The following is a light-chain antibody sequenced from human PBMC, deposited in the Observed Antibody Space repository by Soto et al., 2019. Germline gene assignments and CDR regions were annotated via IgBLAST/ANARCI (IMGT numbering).Light chain of an antibody. V-gene: IGLV2-23*02. J-gene: IGLJ1*01. CDR1: SSDVGSYNL. Sequence: QSVLTQPASVSGSPGQSITISCTGTSSDVGSYNLVSWYQQHPGKAPKLMIYEVSKRPSGVSNRLSGSKSGNTASLTISGLQAEDEADYYCCSYAGSSPYVFGTGTKLTVL. CDR3: CSYAGSSPYV. CDR2: EVS.